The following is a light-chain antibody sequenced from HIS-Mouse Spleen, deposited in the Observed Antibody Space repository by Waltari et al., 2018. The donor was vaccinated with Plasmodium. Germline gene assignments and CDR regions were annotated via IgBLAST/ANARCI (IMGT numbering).Light chain of an antibody. CDR3: QQYNNWSFT. CDR1: QSVSSN. CDR2: GAS. J-gene: IGKJ3*01. Sequence: EIVMTQSPATLSVSPGERANPSCRASQSVSSNLAWYQQKPGQAPRLLIYGASTRATGIPASFSGSGSGTEFTLTISSLQSEDFAVYYCQQYNNWSFTFGPGTKVDIK. V-gene: IGKV3-15*01.